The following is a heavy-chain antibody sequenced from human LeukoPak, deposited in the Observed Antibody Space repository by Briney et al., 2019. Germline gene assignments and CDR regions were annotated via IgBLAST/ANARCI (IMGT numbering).Heavy chain of an antibody. V-gene: IGHV3-74*01. J-gene: IGHJ5*02. D-gene: IGHD6-13*01. Sequence: GGSLRLSCAASGFTFSSYWMHWVRQAPGKGLVWVSRINSDGSSTSYADSVKGRFTISRDNAKNTLYLQMNSLRAEDTAVYYCARDRGYSSSWWGGQTNDNWFDPWGQGTLVTVSS. CDR1: GFTFSSYW. CDR3: ARDRGYSSSWWGGQTNDNWFDP. CDR2: INSDGSST.